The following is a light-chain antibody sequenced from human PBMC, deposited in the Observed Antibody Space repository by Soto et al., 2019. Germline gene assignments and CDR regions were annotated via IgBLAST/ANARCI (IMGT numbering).Light chain of an antibody. CDR1: QSVRNN. CDR3: QQYNNWPPIT. Sequence: EIMMTQSPATLSVSPGERATLSCRASQSVRNNLAWYQQKPGQAPRLLIYYAFTSATGIPARFSGSGSGTEFTLTISSLQSEDFPLSYCQQYNNWPPITFGQGTRLQIK. V-gene: IGKV3-15*01. CDR2: YAF. J-gene: IGKJ5*01.